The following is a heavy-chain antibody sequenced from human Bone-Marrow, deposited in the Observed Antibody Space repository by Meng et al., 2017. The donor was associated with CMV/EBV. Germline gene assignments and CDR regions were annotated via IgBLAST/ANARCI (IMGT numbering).Heavy chain of an antibody. CDR3: ARGSGYFDWLADWFDP. CDR1: GGSISSYY. V-gene: IGHV4-4*07. J-gene: IGHJ5*02. Sequence: VKLRGPGPGLVKPSGTLSLTCTVSGGSISSYYWSWIRQPAGKGLEWIGRIYTSGSTNYNPSLKSRVTMSVDTSKNQFSLKLSSVTAADTAVYYCARGSGYFDWLADWFDPWGQGTLVTVSS. CDR2: IYTSGST. D-gene: IGHD3-9*01.